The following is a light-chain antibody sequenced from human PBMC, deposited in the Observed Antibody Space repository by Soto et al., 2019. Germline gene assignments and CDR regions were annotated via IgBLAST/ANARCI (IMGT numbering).Light chain of an antibody. Sequence: QSALTQPPSASGSPGQSVTISCTGTSSDVGAYNYVSWYQQHPGKAPKLMIYEVNKRPSGVPDRFSGSKSGNTASLTVSGLQADDEADYYCSSHSGSNLVIFGGGTKLIVL. V-gene: IGLV2-8*01. CDR3: SSHSGSNLVI. CDR2: EVN. CDR1: SSDVGAYNY. J-gene: IGLJ2*01.